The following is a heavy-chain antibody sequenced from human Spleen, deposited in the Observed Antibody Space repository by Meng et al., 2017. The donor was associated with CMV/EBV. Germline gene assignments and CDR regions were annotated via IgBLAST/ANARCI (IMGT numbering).Heavy chain of an antibody. V-gene: IGHV1-2*02. J-gene: IGHJ6*02. CDR1: GYTFTGYY. D-gene: IGHD2-21*02. CDR2: ISPNSKIT. CDR3: ARVLVTPGGAYYYGMDV. Sequence: ASVKVSCKASGYTFTGYYMHWVRQAPGQGLEWMGWISPNSKITNYAQKFQGRVTMTRDTSISTAYMDLSRLKSDDTAVYYCARVLVTPGGAYYYGMDVWGQGTTVTVSS.